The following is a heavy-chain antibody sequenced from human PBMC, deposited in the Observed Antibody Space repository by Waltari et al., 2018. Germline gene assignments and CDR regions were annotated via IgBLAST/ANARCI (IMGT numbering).Heavy chain of an antibody. CDR2: INTDGSST. J-gene: IGHJ4*02. CDR3: ARDGIAGSQAY. CDR1: GFTFGYYW. D-gene: IGHD2-21*01. V-gene: IGHV3-74*01. Sequence: EVQVVESGGGLVQPGGSLRLSCAASGFTFGYYWMHWVRQVPGKRPVWDSRINTDGSSTTYVDSVKGRFIVSRDNARNTLYLQMNSLRAEDTAVYYCARDGIAGSQAYWGQGTLVTVSS.